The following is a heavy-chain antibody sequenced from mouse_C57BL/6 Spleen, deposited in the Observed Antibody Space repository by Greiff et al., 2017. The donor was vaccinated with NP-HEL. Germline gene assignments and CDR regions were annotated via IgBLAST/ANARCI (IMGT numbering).Heavy chain of an antibody. CDR2: ISSGSSTI. D-gene: IGHD1-1*01. V-gene: IGHV5-17*01. CDR3: ARKAGYYGSSSYFDV. Sequence: EVQGVESGGGLVKPGGSLKLSCAASGFTFSDYGMHWVRQAPEKGLEWVAYISSGSSTIYYADTVKGRFTISRDNAKNTLFLQMTSLRSEDTAMYYCARKAGYYGSSSYFDVWGTGTTVTVSS. CDR1: GFTFSDYG. J-gene: IGHJ1*03.